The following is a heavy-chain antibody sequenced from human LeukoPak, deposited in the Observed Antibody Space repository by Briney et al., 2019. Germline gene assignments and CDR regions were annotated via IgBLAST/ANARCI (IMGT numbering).Heavy chain of an antibody. CDR2: MNPNSGNT. J-gene: IGHJ4*02. Sequence: EASVKVSCKASGYTFTSYGISWVRQATGQGLEWMGWMNPNSGNTGYAQKFQGRVTMTRNTSISTAYMELSSLRSEDTAVYYCARADTTGTTLSDYWGQGTLVTVSS. CDR1: GYTFTSYG. D-gene: IGHD1-1*01. CDR3: ARADTTGTTLSDY. V-gene: IGHV1-8*02.